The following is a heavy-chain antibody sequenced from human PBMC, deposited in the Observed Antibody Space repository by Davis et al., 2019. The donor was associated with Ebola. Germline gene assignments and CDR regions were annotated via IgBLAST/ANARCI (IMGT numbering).Heavy chain of an antibody. J-gene: IGHJ4*02. CDR3: ARGGRFLEWLSKFDY. Sequence: MPSETLSLTCTVSGGSISSYYWSWIRQPPGKGLEWIGEINHSGSTNYNPSLKSRVTISVDTSKNQFSLKLSSVTAADTAVYYCARGGRFLEWLSKFDYWGLGTLVTVSS. CDR1: GGSISSYY. CDR2: INHSGST. D-gene: IGHD3-3*01. V-gene: IGHV4-34*01.